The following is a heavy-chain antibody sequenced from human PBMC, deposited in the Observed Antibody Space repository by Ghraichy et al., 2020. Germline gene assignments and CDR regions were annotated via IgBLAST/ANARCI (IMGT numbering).Heavy chain of an antibody. CDR1: GGSFSGYY. Sequence: SETLSLTCAVYGGSFSGYYWSWIRQPPGKGLEWIGEINHSGSTNYNPSLKSRVTISVDTSKNQFSLKLSSVTAADTAVYYCARGRPGYSSGWYTYWGQGTLVTVSS. D-gene: IGHD6-19*01. J-gene: IGHJ4*02. CDR3: ARGRPGYSSGWYTY. CDR2: INHSGST. V-gene: IGHV4-34*01.